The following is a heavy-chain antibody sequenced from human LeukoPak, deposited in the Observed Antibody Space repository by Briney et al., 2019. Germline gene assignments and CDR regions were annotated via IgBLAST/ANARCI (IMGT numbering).Heavy chain of an antibody. V-gene: IGHV3-21*01. CDR3: ARDRYYDFWSGYYTPAGFDY. J-gene: IGHJ4*02. CDR2: ISSSSSYI. D-gene: IGHD3-3*01. CDR1: GFTFSNAW. Sequence: PGGSLRLSCAASGFTFSNAWMSWVRQAPGKGLEWVSSISSSSSYIYYADSVKGRFTISRDNAKNSLYLQMNSLRAEDTAVYYCARDRYYDFWSGYYTPAGFDYWGQGTLVTVSS.